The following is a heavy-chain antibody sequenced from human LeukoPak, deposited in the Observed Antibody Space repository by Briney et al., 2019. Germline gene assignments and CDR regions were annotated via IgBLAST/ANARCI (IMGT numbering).Heavy chain of an antibody. D-gene: IGHD4/OR15-4a*01. J-gene: IGHJ4*02. CDR1: GESFSGHY. CDR2: VNHSGST. CDR3: ARRPRNGENYDGPSGLDY. V-gene: IGHV4-34*01. Sequence: SETLSLTCAVYGESFSGHYWSWIRQPPGKGLEWIGEVNHSGSTNYNPSLKSRVTISAHTSKNQFSLKLSSVTAADTAVYYCARRPRNGENYDGPSGLDYWGQGTLVTVSS.